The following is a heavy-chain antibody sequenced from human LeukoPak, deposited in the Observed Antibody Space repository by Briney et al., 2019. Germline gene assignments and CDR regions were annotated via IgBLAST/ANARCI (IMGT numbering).Heavy chain of an antibody. CDR1: GYTFTSYY. J-gene: IGHJ4*02. V-gene: IGHV1-46*01. CDR3: MRENKGGDY. CDR2: INPSGGDT. D-gene: IGHD1/OR15-1a*01. Sequence: ASVTVSCKASGYTFTSYYMHWVPQAPGQGLEWMGVINPSGGDTSYVQKFQGRVTMTRDMSTSTVYMDLSSLRSEDTAVYYCMRENKGGDYWGQGTLVTVSS.